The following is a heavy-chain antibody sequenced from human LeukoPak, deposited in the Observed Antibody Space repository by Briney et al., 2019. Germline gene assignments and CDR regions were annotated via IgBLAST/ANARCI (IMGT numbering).Heavy chain of an antibody. V-gene: IGHV4-38-2*02. CDR1: GYSISSGYY. CDR2: IYHSGST. CDR3: ARDYGSGPLNWFDP. D-gene: IGHD3-10*01. Sequence: SETLSLTCTVSGYSISSGYYRGWIRQPPGKGLEWIGSIYHSGSTYYNPSLKSRVTISVDTSKNQFSLKLSSVTAADTAVYYCARDYGSGPLNWFDPWGQGTLVTVSS. J-gene: IGHJ5*02.